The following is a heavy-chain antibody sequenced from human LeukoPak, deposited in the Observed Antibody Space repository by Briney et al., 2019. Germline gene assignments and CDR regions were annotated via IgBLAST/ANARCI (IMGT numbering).Heavy chain of an antibody. J-gene: IGHJ3*02. V-gene: IGHV3-74*01. CDR1: GFTFSTHW. Sequence: GGSLRLSCAASGFTFSTHWMHWVRQAPGKGLVWVSRIDSDGSSTSYADSVKGRFTISRDNAKNTLYLQMNSLRAEDTAVYYCARGYGETADSRRAFDIWGQGTMVTVSS. D-gene: IGHD4-17*01. CDR2: IDSDGSST. CDR3: ARGYGETADSRRAFDI.